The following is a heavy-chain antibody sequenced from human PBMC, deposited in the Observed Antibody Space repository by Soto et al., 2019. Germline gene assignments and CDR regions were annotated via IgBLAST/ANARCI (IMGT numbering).Heavy chain of an antibody. Sequence: EVQLLESGGGLVQPGGSLRLSCAASGLTFSKYAMSWVRQAPGKGLEWVAAISGSGDNTYYTDSVKGRFTMSRDNYKNMLYLQMNSLRAEDTAVYYCAKDRGLGGGRCFDYWGQGTLVTVSS. CDR1: GLTFSKYA. V-gene: IGHV3-23*01. D-gene: IGHD2-15*01. CDR2: ISGSGDNT. CDR3: AKDRGLGGGRCFDY. J-gene: IGHJ4*02.